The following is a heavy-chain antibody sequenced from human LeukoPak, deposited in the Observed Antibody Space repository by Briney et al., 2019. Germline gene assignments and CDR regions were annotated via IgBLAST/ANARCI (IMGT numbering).Heavy chain of an antibody. Sequence: SETLSLTCAVYGGSFSSYYWGWIRQPPGKGLEWIGSIYYSGSTYYNPSLKSRVTISVDTSKNQFSLKLSSVTAADTAVYYCARDSGGDGFDPWGQGTLVTVSS. CDR1: GGSFSSYY. J-gene: IGHJ5*02. CDR2: IYYSGST. D-gene: IGHD2-15*01. CDR3: ARDSGGDGFDP. V-gene: IGHV4-39*07.